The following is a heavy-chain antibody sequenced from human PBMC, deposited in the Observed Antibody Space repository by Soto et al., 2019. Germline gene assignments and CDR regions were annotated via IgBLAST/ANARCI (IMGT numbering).Heavy chain of an antibody. CDR1: GFTFSDYA. V-gene: IGHV3-30*18. D-gene: IGHD6-19*01. J-gene: IGHJ4*02. CDR3: AKGGRKWLVTSDFNY. Sequence: VQLVESGGGVVQPGRSLRLSCAASGFTFSDYAMHWVRQAPGKGLEWVAVVSHDGRNTHYADSVKGRFTISRDSSKNTGSLEMTRLRAEDTAVYYCAKGGRKWLVTSDFNYWGQGALVTVSS. CDR2: VSHDGRNT.